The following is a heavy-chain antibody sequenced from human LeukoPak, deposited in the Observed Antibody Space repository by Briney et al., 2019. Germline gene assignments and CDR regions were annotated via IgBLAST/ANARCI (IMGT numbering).Heavy chain of an antibody. CDR1: GGSISSSSYY. J-gene: IGHJ4*02. D-gene: IGHD3-22*01. CDR3: ARDVYYYDSSGYYYPKGYFDS. CDR2: IYYSGST. V-gene: IGHV4-39*07. Sequence: SETLSLTCTVSGGSISSSSYYWGWIRQPPGKGLEWIGSIYYSGSTYYNPSLKSRVTISVDTSKNQFSLKLSSVTAADTAVYYCARDVYYYDSSGYYYPKGYFDSWGQGTLVTVSS.